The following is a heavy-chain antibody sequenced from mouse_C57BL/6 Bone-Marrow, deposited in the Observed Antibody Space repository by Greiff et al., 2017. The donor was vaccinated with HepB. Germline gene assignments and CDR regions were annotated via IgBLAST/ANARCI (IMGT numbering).Heavy chain of an antibody. CDR3: ARRKELLRYEYFDV. J-gene: IGHJ1*03. D-gene: IGHD1-1*01. Sequence: QVQLQQSGAELVKPGASVKMSCKASGYTFTTYPIEWMKQNHGKSLEWIGNFHPYNDDTKYNEKFKGKAALTVEKSSSTVYLELSRLTSDDSAVYYCARRKELLRYEYFDVWGTGTTVTVSS. CDR1: GYTFTTYP. V-gene: IGHV1-47*01. CDR2: FHPYNDDT.